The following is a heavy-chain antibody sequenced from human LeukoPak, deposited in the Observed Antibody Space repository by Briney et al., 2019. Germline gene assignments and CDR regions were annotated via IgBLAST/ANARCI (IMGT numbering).Heavy chain of an antibody. CDR2: INHSGST. Sequence: PSETLSLTCAVYGGSFSGYYWSWIRQPPGKGLELIGEINHSGSTNYKQSLKSRVTISVDTSKNQFSLKLSSVTAADTAVYYCARVQSQSGIGDTAMVIDYWGEGTLVTVSS. J-gene: IGHJ4*02. D-gene: IGHD5-18*01. CDR3: ARVQSQSGIGDTAMVIDY. CDR1: GGSFSGYY. V-gene: IGHV4-34*01.